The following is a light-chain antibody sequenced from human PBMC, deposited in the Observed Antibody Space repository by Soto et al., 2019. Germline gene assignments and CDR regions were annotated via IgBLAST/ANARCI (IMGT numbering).Light chain of an antibody. J-gene: IGKJ4*01. CDR1: QSVSSY. V-gene: IGKV1-39*01. Sequence: DIQLTQSPSTLSASPGERATLSCRASQSVSSYLTWYQQKPGKAPKLLIYAASSLDSGVPSRVSGSGAGTDFTLTSSSLQPEDFAVYYCQQSDSSPLTFGGGTKVDIK. CDR3: QQSDSSPLT. CDR2: AAS.